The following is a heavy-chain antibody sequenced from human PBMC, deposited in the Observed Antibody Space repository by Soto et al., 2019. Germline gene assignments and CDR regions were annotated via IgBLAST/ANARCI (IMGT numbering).Heavy chain of an antibody. D-gene: IGHD2-21*02. CDR1: GFTFSSYA. V-gene: IGHV3-23*01. CDR2: ISGSDGNT. CDR3: ARHPSDFWFDP. J-gene: IGHJ5*02. Sequence: GGSLRLSCAASGFTFSSYAMSWVRQAPGKGLEWVSAISGSDGNTYCADSVKGRFTISRDNSKNTLYLQMNSLRAEDTAVYYCARHPSDFWFDPWGQGTLVTVSS.